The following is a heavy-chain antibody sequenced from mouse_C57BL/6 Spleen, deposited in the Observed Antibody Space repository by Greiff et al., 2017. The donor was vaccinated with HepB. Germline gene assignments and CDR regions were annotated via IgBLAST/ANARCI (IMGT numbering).Heavy chain of an antibody. J-gene: IGHJ3*01. CDR1: GYTFTNYW. CDR2: IYPGGGYT. D-gene: IGHD1-1*01. V-gene: IGHV1-63*01. Sequence: VKLQQSGAELVRPGTSVKMSCKASGYTFTNYWIGWAKQRPGHGLEWIGDIYPGGGYTNYNEKFKGKATLTADKSSSTAYMQFSSLTSEDSAIYYCARKGSYGSSPWFAYWGQGTLVTVSA. CDR3: ARKGSYGSSPWFAY.